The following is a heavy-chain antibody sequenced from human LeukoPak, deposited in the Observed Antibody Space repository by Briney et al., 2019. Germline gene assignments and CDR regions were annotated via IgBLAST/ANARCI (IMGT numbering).Heavy chain of an antibody. CDR1: GFTVSNNY. J-gene: IGHJ3*02. CDR2: IYSYGFT. V-gene: IGHV3-53*01. Sequence: GGSLRLSCAASGFTVSNNYMGWVRQAPGKGLEWVSVIYSYGFTSYADSVKGRLTISRDNFKNTLYLQMNSLRAEDTAVYYCYGIRLGDGFQIWGQRTMVIVSS. CDR3: YGIRLGDGFQI. D-gene: IGHD3-16*01.